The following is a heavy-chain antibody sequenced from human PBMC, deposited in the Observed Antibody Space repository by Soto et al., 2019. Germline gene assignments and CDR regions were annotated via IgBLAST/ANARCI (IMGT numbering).Heavy chain of an antibody. J-gene: IGHJ2*01. V-gene: IGHV4-39*01. Sequence: QLQLQESGPGLVKPSETLSLTCTVSGGSISSSSYYWGWIRQPPGKGLEWIGSIYYSGSTYYNPSLKSRVTISVDTSKNQFSLKLSSVTAADTAVYYCARQLMISRYFDLWGRGTLVTVSS. D-gene: IGHD3-16*01. CDR3: ARQLMISRYFDL. CDR2: IYYSGST. CDR1: GGSISSSSYY.